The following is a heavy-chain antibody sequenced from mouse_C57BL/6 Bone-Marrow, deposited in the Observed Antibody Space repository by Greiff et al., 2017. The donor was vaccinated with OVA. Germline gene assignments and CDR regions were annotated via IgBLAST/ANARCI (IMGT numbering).Heavy chain of an antibody. D-gene: IGHD1-1*01. V-gene: IGHV1-55*01. J-gene: IGHJ1*03. Sequence: VQLQQSGAELVKPGASVKMSCKASGYTFTSYWITWVKQRPGQGLEWIGDIYPGSGSTNYNEKYKSKATLTVDTSSSTAYMRLSSLTSEDSAVYYCARFSSRGNFDVWGTGTTVTVSS. CDR2: IYPGSGST. CDR3: ARFSSRGNFDV. CDR1: GYTFTSYW.